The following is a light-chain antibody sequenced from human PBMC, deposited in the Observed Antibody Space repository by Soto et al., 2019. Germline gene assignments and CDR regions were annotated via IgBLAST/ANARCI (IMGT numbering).Light chain of an antibody. CDR1: GGSIASHY. J-gene: IGLJ2*01. V-gene: IGLV6-57*02. Sequence: NFMLTQPPSVSESPGKTLTISCTGSGGSIASHYVQWYQQRPGSAPTTVIYEHNQRPSGVPDRFSGSIDSSSNSASLTISGLKTEDEADYYCQSYDTNNRGVFGGGTKVTVL. CDR3: QSYDTNNRGV. CDR2: EHN.